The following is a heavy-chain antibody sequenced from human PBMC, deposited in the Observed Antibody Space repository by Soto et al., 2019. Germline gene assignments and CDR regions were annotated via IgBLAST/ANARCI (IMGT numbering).Heavy chain of an antibody. Sequence: EVQLVESGGGLVQPGGSVRLSCAASKFTITSYWMHWVRQAPGKRLVWVSRINSDGSSISYADAVKGRFTISRDNAKNTLDLQMNSLRVEDTAVYYCAREVSHGYVLRGMDVWGQGTTVTVFS. CDR1: KFTITSYW. CDR2: INSDGSSI. V-gene: IGHV3-74*01. J-gene: IGHJ6*02. CDR3: AREVSHGYVLRGMDV. D-gene: IGHD5-18*01.